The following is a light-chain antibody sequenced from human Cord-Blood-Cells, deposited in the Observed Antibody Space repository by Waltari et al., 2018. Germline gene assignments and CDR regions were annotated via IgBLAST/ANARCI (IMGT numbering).Light chain of an antibody. CDR1: SSTLGHNH. J-gene: IGLJ2*01. CDR2: DNK. Sequence: QSALTQPPSVSAAPVQTVTITCSGISSTLGHNHVSLYQQLPGTAPKLLIYDNKKRPAGSPDRFSGSKSGTSATLGITGLQTGDEADYYCGTWDSSLSAVVFGGGTKLTVL. CDR3: GTWDSSLSAVV. V-gene: IGLV1-51*01.